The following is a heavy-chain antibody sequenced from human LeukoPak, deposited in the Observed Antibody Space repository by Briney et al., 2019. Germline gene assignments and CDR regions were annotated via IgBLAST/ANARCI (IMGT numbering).Heavy chain of an antibody. Sequence: ASVKVSCKVSGYTLTELSMHWVRQAPGKGLEWMGGFDPEDGETIYAQKFQGRVTMTEDTSTDTAYMELSSTRSEDTAVYYCATVSELGFDAFDIWGQGTMVTVSS. J-gene: IGHJ3*02. CDR2: FDPEDGET. CDR1: GYTLTELS. V-gene: IGHV1-24*01. CDR3: ATVSELGFDAFDI. D-gene: IGHD7-27*01.